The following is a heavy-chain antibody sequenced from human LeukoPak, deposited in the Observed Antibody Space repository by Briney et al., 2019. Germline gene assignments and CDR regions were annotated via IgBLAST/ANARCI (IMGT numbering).Heavy chain of an antibody. D-gene: IGHD3-3*01. CDR1: GFTFSTYG. CDR2: IRYDGSNK. V-gene: IGHV3-30*02. J-gene: IGHJ4*02. Sequence: GGSLRLSCAASGFTFSTYGMHWVRQAPGKGLEWVAFIRYDGSNKYYADSVKGRFTISRDNSKNTLYLQMNSLRAEDTAVYYCAKDQRITIFGVVIAHFDYWGQGTLVTVSS. CDR3: AKDQRITIFGVVIAHFDY.